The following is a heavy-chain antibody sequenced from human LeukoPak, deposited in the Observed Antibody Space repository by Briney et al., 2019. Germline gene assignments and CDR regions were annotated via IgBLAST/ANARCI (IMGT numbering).Heavy chain of an antibody. CDR2: IYHSGST. CDR3: ARGEPADHHLDY. CDR1: GGSISSGGYS. Sequence: SETLSLTCAVSGGSISSGGYSWSWIRQPPGKGLEWIGYIYHSGSTYYNPSLKSRVTISVDRSKNQFSLKLSSVTAADTAVYYCARGEPADHHLDYWGQGTLVTVSS. J-gene: IGHJ4*02. D-gene: IGHD2-2*01. V-gene: IGHV4-30-2*01.